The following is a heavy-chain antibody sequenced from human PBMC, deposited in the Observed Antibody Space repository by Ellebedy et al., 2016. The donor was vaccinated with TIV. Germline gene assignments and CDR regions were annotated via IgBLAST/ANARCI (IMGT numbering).Heavy chain of an antibody. Sequence: ASVKVSXXASGYTFTNYFIHWVRQAPGQGLEWMGIINPSGGSTSYAQKFQGRVNMTRDTSTSTVYMDLSSLRSDDTAVYYCARVPAAIPDDFDYWGQGTLVTVSS. CDR3: ARVPAAIPDDFDY. CDR1: GYTFTNYF. D-gene: IGHD2-2*01. V-gene: IGHV1-46*01. CDR2: INPSGGST. J-gene: IGHJ4*02.